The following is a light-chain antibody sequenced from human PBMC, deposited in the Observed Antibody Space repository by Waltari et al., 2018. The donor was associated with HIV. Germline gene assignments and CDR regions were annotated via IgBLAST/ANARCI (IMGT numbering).Light chain of an antibody. V-gene: IGKV1-5*03. J-gene: IGKJ2*01. CDR3: QGGNGY. Sequence: DRPMTQSPSPLSASVGARVTITCRARRNIDNRMAWYQQKPGKVPTLLIYFASTLQRGVPWRFSGSGSGTEFTLTISSLQPDDFATYYCQGGNGYFGQGTKVEIK. CDR1: RNIDNR. CDR2: FAS.